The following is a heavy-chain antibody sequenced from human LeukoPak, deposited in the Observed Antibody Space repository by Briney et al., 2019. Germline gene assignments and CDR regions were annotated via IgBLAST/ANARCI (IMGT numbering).Heavy chain of an antibody. CDR3: VRDRNNNYFDY. CDR1: GFAFHIYG. CDR2: IWADGTRQ. V-gene: IGHV3-33*01. Sequence: GGSLRLSCAAPGFAFHIYGMRWVRQAPGKGLEWVSFIWADGTRQFYADSVKGRFTISRDNSNNTVYLHMNSLKAEDTALYYCVRDRNNNYFDYWGPGTLLTVSS. D-gene: IGHD1-14*01. J-gene: IGHJ4*02.